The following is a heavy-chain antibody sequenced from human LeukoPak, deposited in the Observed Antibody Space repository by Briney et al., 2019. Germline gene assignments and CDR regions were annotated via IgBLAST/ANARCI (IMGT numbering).Heavy chain of an antibody. CDR2: VNRDGSET. CDR3: ARNNGMDV. V-gene: IGHV3-7*03. CDR1: GFTVSSYY. Sequence: GGSLRLSCAASGFTVSSYYMNWVRQAPGRGPEWVANVNRDGSETYYLDSVKGRFTISKDNAKNSLYLQMNSLRAEDTALYHCARNNGMDVWGQGTTVIVSS. J-gene: IGHJ6*02.